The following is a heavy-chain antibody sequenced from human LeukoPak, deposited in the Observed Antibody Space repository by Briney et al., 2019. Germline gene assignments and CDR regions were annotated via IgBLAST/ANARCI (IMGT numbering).Heavy chain of an antibody. V-gene: IGHV3-7*01. D-gene: IGHD7-27*01. CDR1: GFSIGSSW. CDR2: MNEDGSGT. J-gene: IGHJ4*02. CDR3: ARDPAWGAIDY. Sequence: GGSLRLSCAVSGFSIGSSWMSRVRQTPGKGLEWVADMNEDGSGTYYVDSVKGRFTVSRDNAQNSVYLQMNSLRVEDTGVYYCARDPAWGAIDYWGQGTLVTVSS.